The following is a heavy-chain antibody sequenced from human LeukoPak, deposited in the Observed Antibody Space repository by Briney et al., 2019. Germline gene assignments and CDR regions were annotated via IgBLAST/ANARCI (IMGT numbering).Heavy chain of an antibody. D-gene: IGHD6-19*01. Sequence: PGGSLRLSCAASGFTFDDYGMSWVRQAPGKGLEWVAVISYDGSNKYYADSVKGRFTISRDNSKNTLYLQMNSLRAEDTAVYYCAKEGYSSGPRRLVYYYYGMDVWGQGTTVTVSS. V-gene: IGHV3-30*18. CDR1: GFTFDDYG. CDR2: ISYDGSNK. CDR3: AKEGYSSGPRRLVYYYYGMDV. J-gene: IGHJ6*02.